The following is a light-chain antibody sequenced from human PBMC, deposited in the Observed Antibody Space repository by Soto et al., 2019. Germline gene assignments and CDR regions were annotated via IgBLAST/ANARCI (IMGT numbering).Light chain of an antibody. CDR1: QSVRSD. Sequence: EIVMTQSPATLSVSPGERVTLSCRASQSVRSDLAWYQQKPGQAPRLLIYAASTRATGIPARFSGSGSGTEFNLAISSLQSEDFAVYYCQQYVNWPPTFTFGQGTKLEIK. CDR2: AAS. J-gene: IGKJ2*01. CDR3: QQYVNWPPTFT. V-gene: IGKV3D-15*01.